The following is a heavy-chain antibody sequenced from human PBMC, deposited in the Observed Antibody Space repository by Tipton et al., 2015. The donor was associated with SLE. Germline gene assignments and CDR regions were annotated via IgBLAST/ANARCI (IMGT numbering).Heavy chain of an antibody. CDR2: IYYKGST. D-gene: IGHD6-13*01. V-gene: IGHV4-59*01. Sequence: TLSLTCTVSGGSISGYYWCWIRQPTGKGMEWIGYIYYKGSTSYNPSLKSRLTISVDTSRNQVSLKLTSVTAADTAVYYCARGWYSRNWEWWFDPWGQGTLVTVSS. J-gene: IGHJ5*02. CDR1: GGSISGYY. CDR3: ARGWYSRNWEWWFDP.